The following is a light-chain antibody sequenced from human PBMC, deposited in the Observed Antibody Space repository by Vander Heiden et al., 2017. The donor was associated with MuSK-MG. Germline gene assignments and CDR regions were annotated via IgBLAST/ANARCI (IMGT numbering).Light chain of an antibody. J-gene: IGKJ3*01. CDR1: QSVSDY. Sequence: EIVLTQSPATLSSSPGERATLSCRASQSVSDYLSGDQQRPGQAPRLLIYESSNRATGIADRFRVWGSGTDLTRTISSLQPDDFGGDDGPEGQTFGHGTKVDIK. CDR2: ESS. CDR3: PEGQT. V-gene: IGKV3-11*01.